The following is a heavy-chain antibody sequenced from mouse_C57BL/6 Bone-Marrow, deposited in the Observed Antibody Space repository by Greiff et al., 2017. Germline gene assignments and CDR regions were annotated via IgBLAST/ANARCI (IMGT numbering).Heavy chain of an antibody. Sequence: VQLVESGPELVKPGASVKISCKASGYSFTSYYIHWVKQRPGQGLEWIGWIYPGSGNTKYNEKFKGKATLTADTSSSTAYMQLSSLTSEDSAVYYCAKDGYPWYFDVWGTGTTVTVSS. D-gene: IGHD2-3*01. CDR2: IYPGSGNT. J-gene: IGHJ1*03. V-gene: IGHV1-66*01. CDR1: GYSFTSYY. CDR3: AKDGYPWYFDV.